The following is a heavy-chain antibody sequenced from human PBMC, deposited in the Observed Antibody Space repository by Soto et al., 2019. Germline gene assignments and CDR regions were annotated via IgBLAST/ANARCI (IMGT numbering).Heavy chain of an antibody. CDR2: IDWDDDK. J-gene: IGHJ6*02. D-gene: IGHD2-15*01. Sequence: SGPTLVNPTQTLTLTCTFSGFSLSTSGMCVSWIRQPPGTALEWLALIDWDDDKYYSTSLKTRLTISKDTSKNQVVLTITNMDPVDTATYYCARIRAYCSGGSCYNYYYGMDVWGQGTTVTVSS. CDR3: ARIRAYCSGGSCYNYYYGMDV. CDR1: GFSLSTSGMC. V-gene: IGHV2-70*01.